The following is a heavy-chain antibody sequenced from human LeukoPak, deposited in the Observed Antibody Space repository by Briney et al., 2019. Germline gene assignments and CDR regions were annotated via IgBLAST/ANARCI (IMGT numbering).Heavy chain of an antibody. Sequence: QPGGSLRLSCAASGFTFNDYEMNWVRQAPGKGLEWVSYISSSGNTVFYADSVKGRFTISRDNAKNSLYLRMDSLRAEDTAVFYCARDLHSGSGMDVWGQGTTVTVSS. CDR2: ISSSGNTV. V-gene: IGHV3-48*03. J-gene: IGHJ6*02. CDR3: ARDLHSGSGMDV. CDR1: GFTFNDYE. D-gene: IGHD3-10*01.